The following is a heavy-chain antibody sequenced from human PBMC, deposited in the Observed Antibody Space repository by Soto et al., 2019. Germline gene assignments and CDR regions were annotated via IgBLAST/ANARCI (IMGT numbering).Heavy chain of an antibody. CDR1: GGTFSSYT. D-gene: IGHD2-2*01. Sequence: SVKVSCKASGGTFSSYTISWVRQAPGQGLEWMGRIIPILGIANYAQKFQGRVTITADKSTSTAYMELSSLRSEDTAVYYCATARGCSSTSCEIDYWGQGTLVTVSS. CDR2: IIPILGIA. V-gene: IGHV1-69*02. CDR3: ATARGCSSTSCEIDY. J-gene: IGHJ4*02.